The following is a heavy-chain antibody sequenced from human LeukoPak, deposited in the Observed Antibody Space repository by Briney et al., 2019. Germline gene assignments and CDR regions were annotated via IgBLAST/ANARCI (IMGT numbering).Heavy chain of an antibody. CDR3: ARGLVPGFLDY. J-gene: IGHJ4*02. V-gene: IGHV3-74*01. Sequence: GGSLRLSCAASGFTFSSSWMYWVRQAPGKGLVWVSRINSDESITTYAYSVKGRFTISRDNAKNTLYLQMNSLRAEDTAVYYCARGLVPGFLDYWGQGTPVTVSS. CDR2: INSDESIT. D-gene: IGHD4-11*01. CDR1: GFTFSSSW.